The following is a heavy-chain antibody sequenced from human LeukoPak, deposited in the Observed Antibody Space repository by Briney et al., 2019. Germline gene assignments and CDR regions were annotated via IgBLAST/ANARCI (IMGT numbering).Heavy chain of an antibody. J-gene: IGHJ5*02. CDR3: AKETSGWYLSWFDP. Sequence: GGSLRLSCAASGFTFSSYAMTWVRQAPGKGLEWVSAISDSGGSTIYYADSVKGRFTISRDNSKNTLYLQMNSLRAEDTAVYYCAKETSGWYLSWFDPWGQGTLVTVSS. CDR2: ISDSGGSTI. V-gene: IGHV3-23*01. CDR1: GFTFSSYA. D-gene: IGHD6-19*01.